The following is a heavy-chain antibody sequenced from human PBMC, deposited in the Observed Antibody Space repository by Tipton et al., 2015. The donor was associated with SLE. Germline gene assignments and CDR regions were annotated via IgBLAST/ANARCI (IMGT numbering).Heavy chain of an antibody. Sequence: TLSLTCTVSGGSISSSSYYWGWIRQPPGKGLEWIGSIYYSGSTSFNPSLKSRVTISVDTSKNQFSLKLSSVTAADTAVYYCARVPWIQLWLHCFDYWGQGTLVTVSS. CDR3: ARVPWIQLWLHCFDY. J-gene: IGHJ4*02. D-gene: IGHD5-18*01. CDR2: IYYSGST. CDR1: GGSISSSSYY. V-gene: IGHV4-39*01.